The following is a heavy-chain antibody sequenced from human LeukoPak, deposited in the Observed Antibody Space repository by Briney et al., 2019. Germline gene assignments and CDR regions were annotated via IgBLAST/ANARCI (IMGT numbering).Heavy chain of an antibody. CDR1: GGSISSYY. J-gene: IGHJ4*02. CDR2: IYYSGST. Sequence: SETLSLTCTVSGGSISSYYWSWIRQPPGKGLEWIGYIYYSGSTNYNPSLKSRATISVDTSKNQFSLKLSSVTAADTAVYYCARMGYGDYPDYWGQGTLVTVSS. CDR3: ARMGYGDYPDY. D-gene: IGHD4-17*01. V-gene: IGHV4-59*01.